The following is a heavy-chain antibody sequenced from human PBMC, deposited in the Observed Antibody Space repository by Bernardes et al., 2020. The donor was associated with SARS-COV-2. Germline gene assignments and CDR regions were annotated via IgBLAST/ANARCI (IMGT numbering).Heavy chain of an antibody. V-gene: IGHV3-30*18. CDR1: GFAFRYYA. CDR3: AKDCWDGGDYYYGMDV. CDR2: ISYDGSEE. D-gene: IGHD4-17*01. J-gene: IGHJ6*02. Sequence: GGSLRLSCAASGFAFRYYAMHWVRQAPGRGLEWLAAISYDGSEESYPDSVKGRFTISRDNSKNTLYLQVNSLRGEDSALYFCAKDCWDGGDYYYGMDVWGQGTTVTVSS.